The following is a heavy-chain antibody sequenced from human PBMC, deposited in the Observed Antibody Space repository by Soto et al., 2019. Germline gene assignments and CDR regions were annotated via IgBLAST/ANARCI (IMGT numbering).Heavy chain of an antibody. J-gene: IGHJ4*02. V-gene: IGHV3-23*01. CDR2: ISGSGGST. D-gene: IGHD3-3*01. CDR1: GFTFSSYA. Sequence: GGSLRLSCAAPGFTFSSYAMSWVRQAPGKGLEWVSAISGSGGSTYYADSVKGRFTISRDNSKNTLYLQMNSLRAEDTAVYYCAKDYYDFWSGPQYYFDYWGQGTLVTVSS. CDR3: AKDYYDFWSGPQYYFDY.